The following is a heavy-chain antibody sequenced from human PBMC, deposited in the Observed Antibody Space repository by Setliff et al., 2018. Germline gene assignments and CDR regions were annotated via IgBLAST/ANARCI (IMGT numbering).Heavy chain of an antibody. D-gene: IGHD3-22*01. J-gene: IGHJ3*02. CDR3: VRDDADNYDAFDN. CDR1: GFSFSRHW. CDR2: IKQDGSTK. Sequence: RLSCVVSGFSFSRHWMSWVRQAPGKGLEWVADIKQDGSTKYYLDSVKGRFTISRDSAKRXLXLQMNGLRADDTGVYYCVRDDADNYDAFDNWGQGTLVTVSS. V-gene: IGHV3-7*01.